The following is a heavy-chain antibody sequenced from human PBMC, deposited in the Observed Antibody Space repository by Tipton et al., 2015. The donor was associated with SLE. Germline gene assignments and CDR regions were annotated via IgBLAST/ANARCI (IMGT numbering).Heavy chain of an antibody. CDR3: ARGLWELLHDGFDI. Sequence: TLSLTCAVYGGSFSGYYWSWIRQPPGKGLEWIGEINHSGSTNYNPSLKSRVTISVDTSRSQFSLRLSSVTAADTAVYYCARGLWELLHDGFDIWGQGTMVTVSS. CDR2: INHSGST. J-gene: IGHJ3*02. V-gene: IGHV4-34*01. D-gene: IGHD1-26*01. CDR1: GGSFSGYY.